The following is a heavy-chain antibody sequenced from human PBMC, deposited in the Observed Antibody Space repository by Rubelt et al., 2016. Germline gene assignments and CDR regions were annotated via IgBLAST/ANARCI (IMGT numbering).Heavy chain of an antibody. J-gene: IGHJ4*02. D-gene: IGHD2-2*01. V-gene: IGHV4-34*01. CDR3: ARHPVLGVRHQSYYFDY. CDR1: GGSFSGYY. Sequence: QVQLQQWGAGLLKPSETLSLTCAVYGGSFSGYYWSWIRQPPGKGLEWIGEINHSGSTNYNPSLKGRVTLSVDTSKNQFSLKLSSVTAADTAVYYCARHPVLGVRHQSYYFDYWGQGTLVTVSS. CDR2: INHSGST.